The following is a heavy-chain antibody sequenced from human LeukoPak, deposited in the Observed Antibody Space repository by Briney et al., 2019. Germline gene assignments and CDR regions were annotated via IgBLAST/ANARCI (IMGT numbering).Heavy chain of an antibody. Sequence: SETLSLTCTVSGGSISSSSYYWGWIRQPPGKGLEWIGSIYYSGSTYYNPSLKSRVTISVDTSKNQFSLKLSSVTAADTAVYYCARPKYCGGDCYYFDYWGQGTLVTVSS. CDR2: IYYSGST. CDR3: ARPKYCGGDCYYFDY. D-gene: IGHD2-21*01. CDR1: GGSISSSSYY. J-gene: IGHJ4*02. V-gene: IGHV4-39*01.